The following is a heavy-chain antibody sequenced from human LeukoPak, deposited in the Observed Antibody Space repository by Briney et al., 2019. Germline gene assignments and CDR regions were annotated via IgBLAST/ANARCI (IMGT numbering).Heavy chain of an antibody. CDR1: GFTFSSYA. CDR2: ISGSGGST. J-gene: IGHJ4*02. CDR3: AKVTAYYYDSSGSNYFDY. Sequence: GGSLRLSCAASGFTFSSYAMSWVRQAPGKGLEWASAISGSGGSTYYADSVKGRFTISRDNSKNTLYLQMNSLRAEDTAVYYCAKVTAYYYDSSGSNYFDYWGQGTLVTVSS. V-gene: IGHV3-23*01. D-gene: IGHD3-22*01.